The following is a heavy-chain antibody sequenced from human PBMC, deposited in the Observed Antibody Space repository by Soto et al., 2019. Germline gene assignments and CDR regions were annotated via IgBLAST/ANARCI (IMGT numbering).Heavy chain of an antibody. CDR3: ARSVEGHFDY. V-gene: IGHV3-48*02. CDR2: ITSDTKTI. Sequence: EVQLVESGGALVQPGGSLRLSCAASGFKFSIYSMNWVRQAPGKGLEWSAYITSDTKTIKYGDSVKGRFTTSRDNAKNSVYLQMNSLSDDDTAVYYCARSVEGHFDYWGQGTVVTVSS. J-gene: IGHJ4*02. CDR1: GFKFSIYS. D-gene: IGHD6-19*01.